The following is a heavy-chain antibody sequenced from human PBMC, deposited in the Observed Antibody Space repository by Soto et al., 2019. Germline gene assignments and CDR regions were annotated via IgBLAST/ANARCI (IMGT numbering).Heavy chain of an antibody. J-gene: IGHJ1*01. CDR2: ISSSGSTI. CDR1: GFTFSSYT. V-gene: IGHV3-48*02. D-gene: IGHD3-10*01. Sequence: GGSLRLSCVASGFTFSSYTMNWVRQTPGRRLEWVAYISSSGSTIYYAESVKGRFTVSRDNAKGSLYLQMDGLRDEDTAVYYCASGLGSSRSWGQGSRVTVSS. CDR3: ASGLGSSRS.